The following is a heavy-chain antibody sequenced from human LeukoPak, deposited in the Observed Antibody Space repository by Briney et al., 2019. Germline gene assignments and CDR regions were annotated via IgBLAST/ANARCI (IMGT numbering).Heavy chain of an antibody. D-gene: IGHD2-2*01. Sequence: PGRSLRLSCAASGFTFSSYAMHWVRQAPGKGLEWVAVITYDGSNKYYADSVKGRFTISRDNSKNTLYLQMNSLRAEDTAVYYCARDCGSVSCQGAFDIWGQGTMVTASS. CDR1: GFTFSSYA. V-gene: IGHV3-30-3*01. CDR3: ARDCGSVSCQGAFDI. J-gene: IGHJ3*02. CDR2: ITYDGSNK.